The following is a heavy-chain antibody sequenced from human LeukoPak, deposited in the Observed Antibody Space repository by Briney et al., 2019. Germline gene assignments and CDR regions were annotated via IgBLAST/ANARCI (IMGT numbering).Heavy chain of an antibody. D-gene: IGHD3-10*01. CDR1: GGSISSYY. CDR3: ARTADYGPGSFDYMDV. CDR2: IYYSGST. Sequence: PSETLSLTCTVSGGSISSYYWSWIRQPPGKGLEWIGYIYYSGSTNYNPSLKSRVTISVDTSKNQFSLKLSSVTAADTAVYYCARTADYGPGSFDYMDVWGKGTTVTISS. V-gene: IGHV4-59*01. J-gene: IGHJ6*03.